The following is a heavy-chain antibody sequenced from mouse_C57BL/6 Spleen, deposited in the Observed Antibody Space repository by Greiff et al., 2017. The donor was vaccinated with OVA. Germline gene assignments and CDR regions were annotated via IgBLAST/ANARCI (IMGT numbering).Heavy chain of an antibody. CDR2: ISSGGSYT. V-gene: IGHV5-6*01. J-gene: IGHJ2*01. Sequence: EVKLMESGGDLVKPGGSLKLSCAASGFTFSSYGMSWVRQTPDKRLEWVATISSGGSYTYYPASVKGRFTISRDNAKNTLYLQMSSLKSEDTAMYYCARQGNYGYDGGYFDYWGQGTTLTVSS. D-gene: IGHD2-2*01. CDR1: GFTFSSYG. CDR3: ARQGNYGYDGGYFDY.